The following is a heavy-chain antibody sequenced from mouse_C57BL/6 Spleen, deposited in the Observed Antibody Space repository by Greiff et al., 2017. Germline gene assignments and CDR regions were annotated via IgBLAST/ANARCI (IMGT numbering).Heavy chain of an antibody. CDR3: ARSELTGTGGYYFDY. D-gene: IGHD4-1*01. J-gene: IGHJ2*01. CDR2: INPGSGNT. CDR1: GYTFTDYY. Sequence: VQLQQSGAELVRPGASVKLSCKASGYTFTDYYINWVKQRPGQGLEWIARINPGSGNTYYNETFKGKATLTAEKSSSTAYMQLSSLTSEDSAVYFCARSELTGTGGYYFDYWGQGTTLTESS. V-gene: IGHV1-76*01.